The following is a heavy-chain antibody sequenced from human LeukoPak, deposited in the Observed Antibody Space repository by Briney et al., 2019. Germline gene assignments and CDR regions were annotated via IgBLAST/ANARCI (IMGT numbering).Heavy chain of an antibody. CDR1: GYTFTGYY. D-gene: IGHD3-22*01. V-gene: IGHV1-2*02. Sequence: ASVKVSCTASGYTFTGYYVHWLRQAPGQGLEWMGWINPNSGGTNYAQKFQGRVTMTRDTSISSAYMELSRLRSDDTAVYYCATGTDYYDSSGPIDYWGQGTLVTVSS. CDR3: ATGTDYYDSSGPIDY. CDR2: INPNSGGT. J-gene: IGHJ4*02.